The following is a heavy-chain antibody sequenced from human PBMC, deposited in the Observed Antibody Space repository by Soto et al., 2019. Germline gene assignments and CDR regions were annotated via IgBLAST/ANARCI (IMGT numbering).Heavy chain of an antibody. CDR1: GDSLTNYY. J-gene: IGHJ6*02. D-gene: IGHD3-10*01. Sequence: QVQLQESGPGLVKPSETLSLTCTVSGDSLTNYYCSWFRQPPGKGLEWIGYTMYSGCSANSLSLKRGVTMSMDTSKTQFSLMLESVTATDTAVYYCARHGFGPLHGLVDVWGQGTTVIVSS. V-gene: IGHV4-59*08. CDR3: ARHGFGPLHGLVDV. CDR2: TMYSGCS.